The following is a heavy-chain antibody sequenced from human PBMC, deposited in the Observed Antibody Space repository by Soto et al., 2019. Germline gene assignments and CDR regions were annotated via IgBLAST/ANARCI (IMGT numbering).Heavy chain of an antibody. CDR2: ISGSGGST. J-gene: IGHJ4*02. Sequence: GGSLRLSCAASGFTFSSYAMSWVRQAPGKGLEWVSAISGSGGSTYYADSVKGRFTISRDNSKNTLYLQMNSLRAEDTAVYYCAKDQHLYKWTPGYFDYWGQGTLVTVSS. D-gene: IGHD1-20*01. CDR1: GFTFSSYA. V-gene: IGHV3-23*01. CDR3: AKDQHLYKWTPGYFDY.